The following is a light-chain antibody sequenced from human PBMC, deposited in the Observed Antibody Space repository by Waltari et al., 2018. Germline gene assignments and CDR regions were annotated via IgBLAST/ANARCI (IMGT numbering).Light chain of an antibody. CDR2: DSS. CDR1: KSISVY. J-gene: IGKJ5*01. Sequence: DIQIPKSQSSLSPSVGDRFPITCWAGKSISVYLNWYQQRPAKAAHLLIYDSSNLQGGVPSRFSGSGSCTEFTLTISSLQPEDFATSYCQQSYSTPATFGQGTRLEIK. CDR3: QQSYSTPAT. V-gene: IGKV1-39*01.